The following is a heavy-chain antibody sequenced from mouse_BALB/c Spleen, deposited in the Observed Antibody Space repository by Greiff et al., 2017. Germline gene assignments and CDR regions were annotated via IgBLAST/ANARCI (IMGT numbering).Heavy chain of an antibody. V-gene: IGHV4-1*02. D-gene: IGHD1-1*01. CDR2: INPDSSTI. Sequence: DVQLQESGGGLVQPGGSLKLSCAASGFDFSRYWMSWVRQAPGKGLEWIGEINPDSSTINYTPSLKDKFIISRDNAKNTLYLQMSKVRSEDTALYYCARPDYYGSSSMDYWGQGTSVTVSS. J-gene: IGHJ4*01. CDR1: GFDFSRYW. CDR3: ARPDYYGSSSMDY.